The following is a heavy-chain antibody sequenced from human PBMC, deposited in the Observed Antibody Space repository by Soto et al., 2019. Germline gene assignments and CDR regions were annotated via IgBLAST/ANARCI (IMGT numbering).Heavy chain of an antibody. CDR3: AKGRGGSGSLTPRVDF. V-gene: IGHV3-23*01. Sequence: EVQLLESGGGLVQPGGSLRLSCAASGFTFNNYAMTCVRQAPGKGLEWVSAISGGGDTTSYADSVKGRFTVSRDGSKNTMYLQMSSLRAEDTDLYYCAKGRGGSGSLTPRVDFWGQGTLVTGSS. D-gene: IGHD3-10*01. CDR2: ISGGGDTT. J-gene: IGHJ4*02. CDR1: GFTFNNYA.